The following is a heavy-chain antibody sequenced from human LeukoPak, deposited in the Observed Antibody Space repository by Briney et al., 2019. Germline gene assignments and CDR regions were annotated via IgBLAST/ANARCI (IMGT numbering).Heavy chain of an antibody. CDR2: IRYDGSNK. Sequence: GGSLRLSCAASGFTFSSYGMHWVRQAPGKGLEWVAFIRYDGSNKYYADFVKGRFTISRDNSKNTLYLQMNSLRAEDTAVYYCAIGYCSSTSCYTVGDYWGQGTLVTVSS. J-gene: IGHJ4*02. D-gene: IGHD2-2*02. V-gene: IGHV3-30*02. CDR1: GFTFSSYG. CDR3: AIGYCSSTSCYTVGDY.